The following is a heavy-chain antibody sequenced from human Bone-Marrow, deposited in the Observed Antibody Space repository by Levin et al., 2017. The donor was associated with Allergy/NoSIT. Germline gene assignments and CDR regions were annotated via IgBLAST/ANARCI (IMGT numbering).Heavy chain of an antibody. V-gene: IGHV1-2*02. CDR3: ARASGSGAGNYFDY. D-gene: IGHD6-19*01. CDR1: GYTFTGYY. CDR2: INPNSGGT. J-gene: IGHJ4*02. Sequence: ASVKVSCKASGYTFTGYYMHWVRRAPGQGLEWMGWINPNSGGTNYAQKFQGRVTMTRDTSISTAYMELSRLRSDDTAVYYCARASGSGAGNYFDYWGQGTLVTVSS.